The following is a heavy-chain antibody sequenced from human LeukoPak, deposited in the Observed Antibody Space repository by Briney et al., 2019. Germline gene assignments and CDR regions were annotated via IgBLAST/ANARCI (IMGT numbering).Heavy chain of an antibody. CDR1: GGSISSSSYY. Sequence: PSETLSLTCTVSGGSISSSSYYWGWIRQPPGKGLEWIGSIYYSGSTYYNPSLKSRVTISVDTSKNQFSLKLSSVTAADTAVYYCASILYYYGTGSYYLDYWGQGTLVTVSS. J-gene: IGHJ4*02. V-gene: IGHV4-39*07. D-gene: IGHD3-10*01. CDR3: ASILYYYGTGSYYLDY. CDR2: IYYSGST.